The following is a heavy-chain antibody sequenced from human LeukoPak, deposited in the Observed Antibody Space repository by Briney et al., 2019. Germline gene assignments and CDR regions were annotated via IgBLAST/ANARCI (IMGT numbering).Heavy chain of an antibody. J-gene: IGHJ3*02. Sequence: GGSLRLSCAASGFTFSSYSMNWVRQAPGKGLEWVSSISSSSSYIYYADSVKGRFTISRDNAKNSLYLQMNSLRAEVTAVYYCARDLSHCSSTSCSSPDAFDIWGQGTMVTVSS. CDR2: ISSSSSYI. V-gene: IGHV3-21*01. CDR1: GFTFSSYS. CDR3: ARDLSHCSSTSCSSPDAFDI. D-gene: IGHD2-2*01.